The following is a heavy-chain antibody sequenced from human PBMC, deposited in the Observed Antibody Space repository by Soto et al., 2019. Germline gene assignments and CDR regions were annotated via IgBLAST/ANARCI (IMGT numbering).Heavy chain of an antibody. CDR2: ISYDGSNK. D-gene: IGHD3-22*01. CDR1: VFTFSSYA. CDR3: ARDLRYYYDSSDVGWFDT. J-gene: IGHJ5*02. V-gene: IGHV3-30-3*01. Sequence: GGSLRLSCAASVFTFSSYAMHLVRQSPGKGLEWVAVISYDGSNKYYADSVKGRFTISRDNSKNTLYLQMNSMRAEDTAVYYCARDLRYYYDSSDVGWFDTWGQGTLVTASS.